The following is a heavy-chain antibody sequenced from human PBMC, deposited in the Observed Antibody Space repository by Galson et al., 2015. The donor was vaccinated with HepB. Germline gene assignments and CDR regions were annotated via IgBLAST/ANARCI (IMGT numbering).Heavy chain of an antibody. CDR3: AKGKSSGWGHVDY. CDR2: ISYDGSNK. CDR1: GFTFSSYG. Sequence: SLRLSCAASGFTFSSYGMHWVRQAPGKGLEWVAVISYDGSNKYYADSVKGRFTISRDNSKNTLYLQMNSLGAEDTAVYYCAKGKSSGWGHVDYWGQGTLVTVSS. J-gene: IGHJ4*02. V-gene: IGHV3-30*18. D-gene: IGHD6-19*01.